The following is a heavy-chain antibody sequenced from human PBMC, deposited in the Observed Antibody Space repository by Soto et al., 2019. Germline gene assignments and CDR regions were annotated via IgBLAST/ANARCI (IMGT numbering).Heavy chain of an antibody. J-gene: IGHJ5*02. Sequence: SETLSLTCTVSGGSISSGGYYWSWIRQHPGKGLEWIGYIYYSGSTYYNPSLKSRVTISVDTSKNQFSLKLSSVTAADTAVYYCARVTAMVTWFDPWGQGTLVT. V-gene: IGHV4-31*03. CDR2: IYYSGST. CDR1: GGSISSGGYY. D-gene: IGHD5-18*01. CDR3: ARVTAMVTWFDP.